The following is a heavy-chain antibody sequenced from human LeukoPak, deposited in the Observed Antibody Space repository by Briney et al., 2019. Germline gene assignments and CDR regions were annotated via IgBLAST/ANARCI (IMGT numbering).Heavy chain of an antibody. Sequence: PSETLSLTCAVSGGSISSSNWWSWVRQPPGKGLEWIGEIYHSGSTNYNPSLKSRVTISVDKSKNQFSLKLSSVTAADTAVYYCASVVVVAATEHDYFDYWGQGTLVTVSS. V-gene: IGHV4-4*02. CDR2: IYHSGST. D-gene: IGHD2-15*01. CDR1: GGSISSSNW. CDR3: ASVVVVAATEHDYFDY. J-gene: IGHJ4*02.